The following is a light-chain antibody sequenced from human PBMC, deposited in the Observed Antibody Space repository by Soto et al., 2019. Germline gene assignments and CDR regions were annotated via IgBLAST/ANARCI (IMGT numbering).Light chain of an antibody. CDR1: QSVSSN. J-gene: IGKJ5*01. Sequence: VMTQSPSTLSVSPGERATLSCRASQSVSSNLAWYQQKPGQAPRLLIYGASTRATGIPARFSGSGSGTDFTLTISRLEPEDFAVYYCQQYGSSLTFGQGTRLEIK. CDR3: QQYGSSLT. V-gene: IGKV3-15*01. CDR2: GAS.